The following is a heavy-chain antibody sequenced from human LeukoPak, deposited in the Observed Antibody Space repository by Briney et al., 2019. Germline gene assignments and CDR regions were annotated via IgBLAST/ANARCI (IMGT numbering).Heavy chain of an antibody. V-gene: IGHV4-59*01. J-gene: IGHJ4*02. CDR2: VYYSGTT. CDR3: ARGSSSWYGVAPIFDY. CDR1: GGSISPYY. Sequence: SETLSLTCTVSGGSISPYYWSWIRQPPGKGLEWIGFVYYSGTTNYNPSFKSRVTISVDTSKSQFSLKLDSVTAADTAVYYCARGSSSWYGVAPIFDYWGQGTLVTVSS. D-gene: IGHD6-13*01.